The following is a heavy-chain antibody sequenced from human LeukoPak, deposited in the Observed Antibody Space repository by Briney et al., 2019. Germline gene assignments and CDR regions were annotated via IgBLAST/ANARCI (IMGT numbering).Heavy chain of an antibody. Sequence: GGSLRLSCEGSGFTFSNYWMGWVRQAPGKGLQWVANIKTDGSEKYYVDSVKGRFTISRDNAKNSLYLQMNSLRAEDTAFYFCAKAISSYYGSGSRGGLDVWGQGTTVTVSS. V-gene: IGHV3-7*03. CDR2: IKTDGSEK. CDR3: AKAISSYYGSGSRGGLDV. CDR1: GFTFSNYW. J-gene: IGHJ6*02. D-gene: IGHD3-10*01.